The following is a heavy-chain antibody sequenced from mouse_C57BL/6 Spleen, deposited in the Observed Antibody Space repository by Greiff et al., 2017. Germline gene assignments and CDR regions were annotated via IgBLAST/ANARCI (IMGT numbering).Heavy chain of an antibody. CDR1: GFTFSDYY. J-gene: IGHJ4*01. CDR2: INYDGSST. Sequence: EVMLVESEGGLVQPGSSMKLSCTASGFTFSDYYMAWVRQVPEKGLEWVANINYDGSSTYYLDSLKSRFIISRDNATNILYLQMSSLKSEDTATYYCARGVTGTNAMDYWRQGTSVTVSS. CDR3: ARGVTGTNAMDY. V-gene: IGHV5-16*01. D-gene: IGHD4-1*01.